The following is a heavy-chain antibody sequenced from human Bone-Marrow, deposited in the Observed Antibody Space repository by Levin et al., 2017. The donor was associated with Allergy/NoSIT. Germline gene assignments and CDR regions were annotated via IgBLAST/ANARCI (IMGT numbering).Heavy chain of an antibody. CDR2: ISYDGSNK. CDR1: GFTFSSYA. Sequence: GGSLRLSCAASGFTFSSYAMHWVRQAPGKGLEWVAVISYDGSNKYYADSVKGRFTISRDNSKNTLYLQMNSLRAEDTAVYYCARDSAAAGPRYYYGMDVWGQGTTVTVSS. D-gene: IGHD6-13*01. CDR3: ARDSAAAGPRYYYGMDV. V-gene: IGHV3-30-3*01. J-gene: IGHJ6*02.